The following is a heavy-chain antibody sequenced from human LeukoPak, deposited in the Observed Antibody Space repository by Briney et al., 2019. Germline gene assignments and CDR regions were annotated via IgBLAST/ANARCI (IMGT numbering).Heavy chain of an antibody. CDR1: GFTFSSHW. D-gene: IGHD3-3*01. CDR2: IKQDGSER. CDR3: ARDVRADFWSGYPNHAFDI. Sequence: GGSLRLSCAASGFTFSSHWMSWVRQAPGKGLEWVANIKQDGSERYYVDSVKGRFTISRDNAKNSLYLQMNSLRAEDTAVYYCARDVRADFWSGYPNHAFDIWGQGTLVTVS. V-gene: IGHV3-7*01. J-gene: IGHJ3*02.